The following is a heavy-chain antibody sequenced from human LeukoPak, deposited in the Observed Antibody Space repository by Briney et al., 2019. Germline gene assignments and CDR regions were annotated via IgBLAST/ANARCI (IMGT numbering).Heavy chain of an antibody. Sequence: GGSLRLSCAASGFTFRNHDMSWVRQAPGKGLEWVTGITGSGVSTYYADSVKGRFTISRDNSKNTLYLQMNSLRAEDTAVYYCAKDRGYGSGSYIFDYWGQGTLVTVSS. D-gene: IGHD3-10*01. V-gene: IGHV3-23*01. CDR3: AKDRGYGSGSYIFDY. CDR1: GFTFRNHD. J-gene: IGHJ4*02. CDR2: ITGSGVST.